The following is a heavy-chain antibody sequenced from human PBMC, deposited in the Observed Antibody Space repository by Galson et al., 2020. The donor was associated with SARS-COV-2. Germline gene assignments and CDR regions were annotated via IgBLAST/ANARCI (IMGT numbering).Heavy chain of an antibody. CDR3: ASRGETGAWFD. CDR2: IHYRGST. V-gene: IGHV4-39*01. J-gene: IGHJ4*02. Sequence: SETLSLTCSVSGGSINTRSYYWGWIRQPPGGGLEWIGSIHYRGSTSYSPSLNGRPTMSVDTSKNQFPLKLNSVPAADNAVYYCASRGETGAWFDXGQGXLVTVSS. CDR1: GGSINTRSYY. D-gene: IGHD3-10*01.